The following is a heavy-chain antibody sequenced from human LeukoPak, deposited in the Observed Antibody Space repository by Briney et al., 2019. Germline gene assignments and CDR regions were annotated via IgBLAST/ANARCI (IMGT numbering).Heavy chain of an antibody. D-gene: IGHD5-18*01. CDR3: AEYSYGVRPS. Sequence: SQTLSLTCVISGDSVSSNSAAWNWIRQSPSRGLEWLGRTYYRSKWHYDYAVSVKSRITINPDTSKNQFSLHLDSVTPEDTAVYYCAEYSYGVRPSWGQGTLVSVSS. V-gene: IGHV6-1*01. CDR2: TYYRSKWHY. J-gene: IGHJ5*02. CDR1: GDSVSSNSAA.